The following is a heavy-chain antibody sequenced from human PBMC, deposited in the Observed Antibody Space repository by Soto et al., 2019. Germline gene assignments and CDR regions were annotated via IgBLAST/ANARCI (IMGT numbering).Heavy chain of an antibody. CDR1: GFTFSNAW. Sequence: EVQLVESGGGLVKPGGSLRLSCAASGFTFSNAWMSWVRQAPGKGLEWVGRIKSKTDGGTTDYAAPVKGRFTISRDDSKNTLYLQMNSLKTEDTAVYYCTTGRLRFLEWLSIGYYYYMDVWGKGTTVTVSS. V-gene: IGHV3-15*01. D-gene: IGHD3-3*01. CDR3: TTGRLRFLEWLSIGYYYYMDV. J-gene: IGHJ6*03. CDR2: IKSKTDGGTT.